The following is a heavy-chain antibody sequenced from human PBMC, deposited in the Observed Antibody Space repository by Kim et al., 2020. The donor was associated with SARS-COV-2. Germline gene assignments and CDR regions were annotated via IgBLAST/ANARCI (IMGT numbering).Heavy chain of an antibody. V-gene: IGHV3-23*01. D-gene: IGHD2-8*01. CDR1: GFTFGTYA. J-gene: IGHJ6*01. CDR3: AKVVMLYGYNYYYY. Sequence: GGSLRLSCVASGFTFGTYALNWVRQAPGKGLEWVSVISGGGINKFYADSVRGRFTISRDNSKNTLYLQMKSLRDDDTALYYCAKVVMLYGYNYYYY. CDR2: ISGGGINK.